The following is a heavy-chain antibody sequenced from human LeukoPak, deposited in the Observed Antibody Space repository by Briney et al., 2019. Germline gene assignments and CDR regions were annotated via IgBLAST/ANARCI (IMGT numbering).Heavy chain of an antibody. V-gene: IGHV3-23*01. CDR2: ISGSGGGT. Sequence: GGSLRLSCAASGFTFSSYAMSWVRQAPGKGLEWVSAISGSGGGTYYADSVKGGFTISRDNHKHTLYLQMTSLRDEDTAVYYCAKRDSSTSSSYFDYWGQGTLVTVSS. CDR3: AKRDSSTSSSYFDY. D-gene: IGHD2-2*01. J-gene: IGHJ4*02. CDR1: GFTFSSYA.